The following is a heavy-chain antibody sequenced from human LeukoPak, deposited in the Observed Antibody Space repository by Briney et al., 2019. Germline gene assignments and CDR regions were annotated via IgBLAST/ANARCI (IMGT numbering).Heavy chain of an antibody. D-gene: IGHD6-13*01. CDR2: IYYSGST. Sequence: PSETLSLTCTVSGGSISSYYWSWIRQPPGKGLEWIGYIYYSGSTNYNPSLKSRVTISVDTSKKQFSLKLSSVTAADTAVYYCARGRIAARPKFDYWGQGTLVTVSS. CDR1: GGSISSYY. J-gene: IGHJ4*02. V-gene: IGHV4-59*12. CDR3: ARGRIAARPKFDY.